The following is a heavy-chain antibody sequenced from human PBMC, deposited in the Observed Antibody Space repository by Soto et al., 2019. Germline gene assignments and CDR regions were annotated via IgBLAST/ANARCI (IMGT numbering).Heavy chain of an antibody. D-gene: IGHD2-21*01. J-gene: IGHJ5*02. V-gene: IGHV4-39*01. CDR2: IYYSGST. CDR3: ARLHRPSFPFDP. Sequence: QLQLQESGPGLVKPSETLSLTCTVSGGSISSSSYYWGWIRQPPGKGLEWIGSIYYSGSTYYNPSLKSQATISVDTSKNQFSLKLSSVTAADTAVYYCARLHRPSFPFDPWGQGTLVTVSS. CDR1: GGSISSSSYY.